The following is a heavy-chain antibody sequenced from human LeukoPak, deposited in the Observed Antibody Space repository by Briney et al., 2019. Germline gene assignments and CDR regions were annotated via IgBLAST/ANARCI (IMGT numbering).Heavy chain of an antibody. V-gene: IGHV3-7*03. CDR1: GFTFSSYW. J-gene: IGHJ6*02. Sequence: PGGSLRLSCAASGFTFSSYWMSWVRQAPGKGLEWVANIKQDGSEKYYVDSVKGRFTISRDNAKNSLYLQMNSLRAEDTAVYYCAREKGVVVPAAMAYYYYYGMDVWGQGTTVTVSS. CDR3: AREKGVVVPAAMAYYYYYGMDV. CDR2: IKQDGSEK. D-gene: IGHD2-2*01.